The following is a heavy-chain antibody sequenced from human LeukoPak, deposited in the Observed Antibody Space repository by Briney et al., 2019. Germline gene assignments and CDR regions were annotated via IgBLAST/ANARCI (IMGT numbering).Heavy chain of an antibody. Sequence: SGGSLRLSCAASGFTFSNYWMSWVRQAPGKGLEWVASINQDESAKFYVDSVKGRFTISRDNSKNTLYLQMNSLRAEDTAVYYCAKDPGSGPDAFDIWGQGTMVTVSS. V-gene: IGHV3-7*01. CDR1: GFTFSNYW. D-gene: IGHD2-15*01. J-gene: IGHJ3*02. CDR2: INQDESAK. CDR3: AKDPGSGPDAFDI.